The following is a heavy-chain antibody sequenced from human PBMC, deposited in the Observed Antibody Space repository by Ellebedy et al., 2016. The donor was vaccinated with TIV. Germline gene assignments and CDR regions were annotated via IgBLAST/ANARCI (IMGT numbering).Heavy chain of an antibody. CDR3: ARGGSSGWWGRWFDP. CDR2: IYYSGST. CDR1: GGSISSYY. Sequence: MPSETLSLTCTVSGGSISSYYWSWIRQPPGKGLEWIGYIYYSGSTNYNPSLKSRVTISVDTSKNQFSLKLSSVTAADTAVYYCARGGSSGWWGRWFDPWGQGTLVTVSS. J-gene: IGHJ5*02. V-gene: IGHV4-59*12. D-gene: IGHD6-19*01.